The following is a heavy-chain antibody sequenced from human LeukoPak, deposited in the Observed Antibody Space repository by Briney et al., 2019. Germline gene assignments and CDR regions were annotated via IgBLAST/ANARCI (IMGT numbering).Heavy chain of an antibody. CDR2: MNPNSGNT. Sequence: ASVKVSCKASGYTFTSYDINWVRQATGQGLEWMGWMNPNSGNTGYAQKFQGRVTMTRNTSISTAYMELSSLRSEDTAVYYCARYDLGYCSSTSCSSDGMDVWGQGTTVTVS. V-gene: IGHV1-8*01. CDR1: GYTFTSYD. J-gene: IGHJ6*02. D-gene: IGHD2-2*01. CDR3: ARYDLGYCSSTSCSSDGMDV.